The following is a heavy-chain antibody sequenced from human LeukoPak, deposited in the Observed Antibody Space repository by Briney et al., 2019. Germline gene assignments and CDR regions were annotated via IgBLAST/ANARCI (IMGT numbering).Heavy chain of an antibody. CDR3: ARQKYSGSRDRVYYFDY. CDR2: INHSGST. Sequence: PSETLSLTCAVYGGSFSGYYWSWIRQPPGKGLEWIGEINHSGSTNYNPSLKSRVTISVDTSKNQFSLKLSSVTAADTAVYYCARQKYSGSRDRVYYFDYWGQGTLVTVSS. J-gene: IGHJ4*02. CDR1: GGSFSGYY. D-gene: IGHD1-26*01. V-gene: IGHV4-34*01.